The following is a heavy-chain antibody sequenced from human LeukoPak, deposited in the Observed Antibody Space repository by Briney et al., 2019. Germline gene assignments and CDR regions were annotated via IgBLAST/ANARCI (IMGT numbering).Heavy chain of an antibody. CDR1: GLTFSSYG. CDR2: ISYDGSNK. Sequence: PGMSLRLSCAASGLTFSSYGMHWVRQAPGKGLEWVAVISYDGSNKYYSDSVKGRFTISRDNSKNTLYLEMNSLRAEDSAVYYCAKDRYGDYLRVFDYWGQGTLVTVSS. J-gene: IGHJ4*02. CDR3: AKDRYGDYLRVFDY. V-gene: IGHV3-30*18. D-gene: IGHD4-17*01.